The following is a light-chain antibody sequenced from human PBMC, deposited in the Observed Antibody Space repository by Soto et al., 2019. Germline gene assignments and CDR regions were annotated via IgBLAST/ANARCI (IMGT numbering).Light chain of an antibody. J-gene: IGKJ2*01. CDR1: QSVSSTY. CDR3: QQYGSPPLYT. CDR2: GAY. V-gene: IGKV3-20*01. Sequence: EIVLTQSPGTLSLSPGERATLSCRASQSVSSTYLAWYQQKPGQAPRLIIYGAYSRATDIPDRFSGSGSGTDFTLTISRPEPEDFAVYYCQQYGSPPLYTFGQGTKLEIK.